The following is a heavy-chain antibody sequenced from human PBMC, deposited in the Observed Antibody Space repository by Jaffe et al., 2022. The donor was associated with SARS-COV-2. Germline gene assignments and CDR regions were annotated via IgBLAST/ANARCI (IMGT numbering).Heavy chain of an antibody. CDR3: ARGGYCSETNCYLYMDV. J-gene: IGHJ6*04. CDR2: INPTTGKP. D-gene: IGHD2-2*01. Sequence: QVQLVQSGSELKKPGASVKVSCEASGYTFISNSVIWVRQAPGQGLEWMGWINPTTGKPTYAQDFTGRFVFSLDTSVRTAYLQISSLKAEDTAVYYCARGGYCSETNCYLYMDVWGNGTTVSVSS. V-gene: IGHV7-4-1*02. CDR1: GYTFISNS.